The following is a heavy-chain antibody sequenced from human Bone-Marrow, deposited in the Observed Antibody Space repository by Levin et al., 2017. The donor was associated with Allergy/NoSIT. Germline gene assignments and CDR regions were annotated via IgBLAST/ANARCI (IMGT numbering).Heavy chain of an antibody. J-gene: IGHJ4*02. V-gene: IGHV4-39*01. CDR3: ASYYYVSGSDRSFDY. D-gene: IGHD3-10*01. CDR1: GGSISSSIYY. CDR2: IYYSGST. Sequence: SQTLSLTCTVSGGSISSSIYYWGWLRQPPGKGLEWLGNIYYSGSTYYNPSLKSRVTISVDTSNNQFSLKLSSVTAADTAVYYCASYYYVSGSDRSFDYWGQGTLVTVS.